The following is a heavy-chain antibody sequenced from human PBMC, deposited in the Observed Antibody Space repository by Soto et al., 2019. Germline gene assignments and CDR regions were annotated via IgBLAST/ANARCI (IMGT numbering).Heavy chain of an antibody. CDR2: ISQSSSHK. D-gene: IGHD2-2*01. J-gene: IGHJ4*02. CDR1: GVSFSGHT. Sequence: PRGSLTPSCTDSGVSFSGHTMNWVRQAPGRGLEWVSSISQSSSHKYYTDSVKGPSTISRDNAQHSLCLEVNTLTIEQTTIYQCASGRASCNSVSCYPWNFDDWGQGSPVTVSS. V-gene: IGHV3-21*01. CDR3: ASGRASCNSVSCYPWNFDD.